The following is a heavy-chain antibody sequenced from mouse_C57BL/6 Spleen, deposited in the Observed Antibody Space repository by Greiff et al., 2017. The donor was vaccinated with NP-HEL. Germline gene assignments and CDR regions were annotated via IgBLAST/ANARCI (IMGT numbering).Heavy chain of an antibody. CDR2: IYPGDGDT. CDR3: ARAAYYGSSYYFAY. Sequence: VKLVESGAELVKPGASVKISCKASGYAFSSYWMNWVKQRPGKGLEWIGQIYPGDGDTNYNGKFKGKATLTADKSSSTAYMQLSSLTSEDSAVYYCARAAYYGSSYYFAYWGQGTTLTVSS. J-gene: IGHJ2*01. V-gene: IGHV1-80*01. CDR1: GYAFSSYW. D-gene: IGHD1-1*01.